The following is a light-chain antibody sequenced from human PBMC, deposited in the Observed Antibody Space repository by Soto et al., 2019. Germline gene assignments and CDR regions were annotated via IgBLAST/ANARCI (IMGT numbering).Light chain of an antibody. CDR3: CSYRSSRTWV. CDR1: SSDIGSYNY. V-gene: IGLV2-14*01. CDR2: EVT. Sequence: QSALTQPASVSGSPGQSITISCTGTSSDIGSYNYVSWYQQCPGKAPRLLIYEVTNRHSGVSNRFSGSKSGNTASLTISGLQAEDDADYYCCSYRSSRTWVFGGGTKVTVL. J-gene: IGLJ3*02.